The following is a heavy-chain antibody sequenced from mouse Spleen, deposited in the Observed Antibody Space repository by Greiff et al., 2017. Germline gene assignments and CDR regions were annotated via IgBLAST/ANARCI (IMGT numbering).Heavy chain of an antibody. V-gene: IGHV7-3*02. CDR2: IRNKANGYTT. D-gene: IGHD1-1*01. J-gene: IGHJ2*01. CDR1: GFTFTDYY. Sequence: EVMLVESGGGLVQPGGSLRLSCATSGFTFTDYYMSWVRQPPGKALEWLGFIRNKANGYTTEYSASVKGRFTISRDNSQSILYLQMNTLRAEDSATYYCARDIKAPLTTVFDYWGQGTTLTVSS. CDR3: ARDIKAPLTTVFDY.